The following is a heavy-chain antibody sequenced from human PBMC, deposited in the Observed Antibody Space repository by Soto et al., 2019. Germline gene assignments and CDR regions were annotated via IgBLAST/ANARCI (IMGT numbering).Heavy chain of an antibody. V-gene: IGHV1-2*02. CDR3: GTDIGGISGIDY. CDR1: GYIFNGYY. Sequence: ASVKVSCEASGYIFNGYYIQWVRQVPGQGLEWMGWINPNSGGTNFAQKFEGRITMTRDPSISTAYMELSGLRFGDSALYYCGTDIGGISGIDYWGQGTPVTVSS. D-gene: IGHD2-15*01. CDR2: INPNSGGT. J-gene: IGHJ4*02.